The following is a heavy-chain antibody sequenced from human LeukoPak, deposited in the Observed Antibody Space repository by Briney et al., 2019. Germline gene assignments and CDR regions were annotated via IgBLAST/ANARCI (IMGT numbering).Heavy chain of an antibody. CDR3: ARWYYYGSGSYFVSPGGNSYFDY. V-gene: IGHV4-30-4*08. D-gene: IGHD3-10*01. CDR2: IYYSGST. CDR1: GGSISSGDYY. J-gene: IGHJ4*02. Sequence: SETLSLTCTVSGGSISSGDYYWSWIRQPPGKGLEWIGYIYYSGSTYYNPSLKRRVTISVDTSKNQFSLKLSSVTAADTAVYYCARWYYYGSGSYFVSPGGNSYFDYWGQGTLVTVSS.